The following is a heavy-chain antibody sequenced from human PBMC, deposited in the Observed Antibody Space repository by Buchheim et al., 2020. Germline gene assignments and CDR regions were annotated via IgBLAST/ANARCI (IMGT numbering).Heavy chain of an antibody. D-gene: IGHD1-7*01. CDR2: ISYDGRSE. J-gene: IGHJ4*02. V-gene: IGHV3-30*04. Sequence: QVQLVESGGGVVQPGRSLRLSCAASGFTFSSYAMHWVRQAPGKGLEWVAVISYDGRSENYVDSVKGRFTISRGNSENTLYLQMNSLRVEDTAVYYCAREDGELYFDYWGQGTL. CDR3: AREDGELYFDY. CDR1: GFTFSSYA.